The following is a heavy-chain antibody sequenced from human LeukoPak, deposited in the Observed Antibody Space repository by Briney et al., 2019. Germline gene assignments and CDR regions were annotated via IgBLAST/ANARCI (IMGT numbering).Heavy chain of an antibody. CDR1: GFTFSSYA. CDR3: AKDMSDYTNFPDV. Sequence: GGSLRLSCAASGFTFSSYAMSWVRQAPGKGLEWVSTISGGGGSTFYADSVKGRFTIFRVNSKNTLYLQMNSLRAEDTAIYYCAKDMSDYTNFPDVWGQGTTVTVSS. J-gene: IGHJ6*02. CDR2: ISGGGGST. V-gene: IGHV3-23*01. D-gene: IGHD4-11*01.